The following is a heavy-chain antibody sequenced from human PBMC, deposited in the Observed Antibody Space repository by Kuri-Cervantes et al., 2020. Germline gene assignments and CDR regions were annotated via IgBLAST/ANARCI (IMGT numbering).Heavy chain of an antibody. Sequence: SETLSLTCAVCGGSFSTFFWSCIRQPPGKGLEWIGEINHSGSTNYNPSLKSRVTISVDTSKNQFSLKLSSVTAADTAVYYCARLVYSYGNNWFDPWGQGTLVTVSS. D-gene: IGHD5-18*01. CDR1: GGSFSTFF. J-gene: IGHJ5*02. CDR3: ARLVYSYGNNWFDP. CDR2: INHSGST. V-gene: IGHV4-34*01.